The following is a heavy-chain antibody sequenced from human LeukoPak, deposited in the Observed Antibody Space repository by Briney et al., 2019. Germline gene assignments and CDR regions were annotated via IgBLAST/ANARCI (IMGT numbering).Heavy chain of an antibody. D-gene: IGHD3-22*01. CDR3: ARGDTMIVVVITTSKGGAFDI. V-gene: IGHV1-18*01. Sequence: ASVKVSCKASGYTFTSYGISWVRQAPGQGLEWMGWISAYNGNTNYAQKLQGRVTMTTDTSTSTAYMELRSLRSDDTAVYYCARGDTMIVVVITTSKGGAFDIWGQGTMVTVSS. J-gene: IGHJ3*02. CDR1: GYTFTSYG. CDR2: ISAYNGNT.